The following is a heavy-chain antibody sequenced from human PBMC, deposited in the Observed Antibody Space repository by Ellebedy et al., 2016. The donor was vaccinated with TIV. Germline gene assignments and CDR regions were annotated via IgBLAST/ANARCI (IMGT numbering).Heavy chain of an antibody. CDR1: GYTLTNYY. J-gene: IGHJ4*02. Sequence: ASVKVSCKAFGYTLTNYYVHWVRQAPGQGFEWMGIIDPSGGGTTYSQKFQGRVTMTTDSSASPVYMQLGSLTSEDTAIYYCARKYYFDYWGQGTLVTVSS. CDR3: ARKYYFDY. CDR2: IDPSGGGT. V-gene: IGHV1-46*01.